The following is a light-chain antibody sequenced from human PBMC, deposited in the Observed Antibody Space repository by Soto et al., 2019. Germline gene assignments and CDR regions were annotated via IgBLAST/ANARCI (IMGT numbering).Light chain of an antibody. CDR3: TSYTRTRNLL. CDR1: SSDVGAYNY. CDR2: EVS. Sequence: QSALTQPASVSGSPGQSITISCTGTSSDVGAYNYVSWYQHHPGRAPKLIIFEVSHRPSGVSDRFSASKSGNTASLTSSGLQTEDEADYYCTSYTRTRNLLFGGGTKLTVL. V-gene: IGLV2-14*01. J-gene: IGLJ2*01.